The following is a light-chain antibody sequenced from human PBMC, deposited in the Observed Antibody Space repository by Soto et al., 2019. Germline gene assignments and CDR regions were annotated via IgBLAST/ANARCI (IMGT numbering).Light chain of an antibody. CDR2: SAS. CDR1: QGIGRY. V-gene: IGKV1-9*01. CDR3: QQLNSYPIT. J-gene: IGKJ5*01. Sequence: IQLTQSPSSLSASVGDRVTITCRASQGIGRYLAWYQQKPGKAPKLLIYSASTLQSGVPSGFTGSGSGTDITLTTSSLPPEDFATYYGQQLNSYPITFAQGTRLEIK.